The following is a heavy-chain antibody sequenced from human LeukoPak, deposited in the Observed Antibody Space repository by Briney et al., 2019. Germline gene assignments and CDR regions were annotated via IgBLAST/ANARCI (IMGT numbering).Heavy chain of an antibody. CDR2: ISDTGGNT. CDR3: AKAHYDILTGYDY. CDR1: GFRFGSHG. J-gene: IGHJ4*02. V-gene: IGHV3-23*01. Sequence: GGSLRLSCAASGFRFGSHGMTWIRQAPGKGLEWVSSISDTGGNTYYAGSVKGRFTVSRDNSKNTLYLQMTSLRVDDTATYYCAKAHYDILTGYDYWGQGTLVTVSS. D-gene: IGHD3-9*01.